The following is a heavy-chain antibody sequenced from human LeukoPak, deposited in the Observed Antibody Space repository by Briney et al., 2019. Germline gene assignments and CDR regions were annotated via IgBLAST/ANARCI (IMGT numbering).Heavy chain of an antibody. V-gene: IGHV3-23*01. D-gene: IGHD4/OR15-4a*01. CDR2: ISSTGGST. CDR3: ARAIYGASRNMDV. CDR1: GFTFSSYA. J-gene: IGHJ6*03. Sequence: GGSLRLSCAASGFTFSSYAMSWVRQAPGKGLEWVSSISSTGGSTHYADSVKGRFTISRDNSKNTLYLQMNSLRAEDTAVYYCARAIYGASRNMDVWGKGTTVIVSS.